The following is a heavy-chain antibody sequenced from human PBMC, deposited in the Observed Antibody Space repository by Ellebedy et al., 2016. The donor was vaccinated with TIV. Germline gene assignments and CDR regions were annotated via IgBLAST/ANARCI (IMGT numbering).Heavy chain of an antibody. J-gene: IGHJ4*02. CDR2: ISYTGST. Sequence: MPSETLSLTCTVSGYSISRGYYWTCIRQPPGKGLEWIGYISYTGSTNYNPSLKSRVTISLDTSKNQFSLQLTSVTAADTAVYYCARDHLVGAKNFFDYWGQGTLVTVSS. D-gene: IGHD1-26*01. CDR1: GYSISRGYY. V-gene: IGHV4-59*01. CDR3: ARDHLVGAKNFFDY.